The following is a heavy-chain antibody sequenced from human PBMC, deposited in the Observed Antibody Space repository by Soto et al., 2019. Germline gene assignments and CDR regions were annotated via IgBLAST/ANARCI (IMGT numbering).Heavy chain of an antibody. CDR1: GYSFTSYW. J-gene: IGHJ6*02. CDR3: ATSDHCSSTSCLYYYGMAV. CDR2: IDPSDSYT. V-gene: IGHV5-10-1*01. D-gene: IGHD2-2*01. Sequence: ESLKISCKGSGYSFTSYWISWVRQMPGKGLEWMGRIDPSDSYTNYSPSFQGHVTISADKSISTAYLQWSSLKASDTAMYYCATSDHCSSTSCLYYYGMAVWGQGTTVTVSS.